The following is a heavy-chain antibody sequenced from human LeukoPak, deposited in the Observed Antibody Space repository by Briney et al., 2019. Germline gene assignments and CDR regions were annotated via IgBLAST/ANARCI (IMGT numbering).Heavy chain of an antibody. CDR1: GFTFSSYS. D-gene: IGHD6-19*01. J-gene: IGHJ4*02. Sequence: GGSLRLSCAASGFTFSSYSMNWVRQAPGKGLEWVSSISSSNSYIYYADSVKGRFTISRDNAKNSLYLQMNSLRAEDAAVYYCARGDSSGWYVPYYFDYWGQGTLVTVSS. CDR3: ARGDSSGWYVPYYFDY. V-gene: IGHV3-21*01. CDR2: ISSSNSYI.